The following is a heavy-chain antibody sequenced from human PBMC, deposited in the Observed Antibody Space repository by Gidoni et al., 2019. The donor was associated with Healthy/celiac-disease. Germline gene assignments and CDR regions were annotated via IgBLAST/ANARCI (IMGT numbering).Heavy chain of an antibody. CDR3: ARDFREEHDGGPDYYYYYYMDV. D-gene: IGHD1-1*01. CDR1: GFTFSSYA. CDR2: ISYDGSNK. Sequence: QVQLVESGGGVVQPGRSLRLSCAASGFTFSSYAMHWVRQAPGKGLAWVAVISYDGSNKYYADSVKGRFTISRDNSKNTLYLQMNSLRAEDTAVYYCARDFREEHDGGPDYYYYYYMDVWGKGTTVTVSS. V-gene: IGHV3-30-3*01. J-gene: IGHJ6*03.